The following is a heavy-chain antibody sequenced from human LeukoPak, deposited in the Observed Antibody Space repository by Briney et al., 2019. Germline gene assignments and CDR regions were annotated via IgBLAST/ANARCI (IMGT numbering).Heavy chain of an antibody. D-gene: IGHD1-26*01. Sequence: PSETLSLTCTVSGGSISSSSYYWGWIRQPPGKGLEWIGSIYYSGSTYYNPSLKSRVTISVDTSKNQFSLKLSSVTAADTAVYHCEKVGATLAFDIWGQGTMVTVSS. CDR3: EKVGATLAFDI. CDR2: IYYSGST. J-gene: IGHJ3*02. CDR1: GGSISSSSYY. V-gene: IGHV4-39*01.